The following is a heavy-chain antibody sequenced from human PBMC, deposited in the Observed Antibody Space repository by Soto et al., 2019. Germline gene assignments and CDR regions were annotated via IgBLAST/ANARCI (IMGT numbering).Heavy chain of an antibody. Sequence: PSETLSLTCTVSGGSVSSGSYYWSWIRQPPGKGLEYIGYLYYSGSTNYNPSLKSRVTISVDTPKNQFSLKLTSVTAADTAIYYCARGQAFWTGYYRMPYYFDYWGQGTLVTVPQ. CDR3: ARGQAFWTGYYRMPYYFDY. CDR1: GGSVSSGSYY. D-gene: IGHD3-3*01. V-gene: IGHV4-61*01. CDR2: LYYSGST. J-gene: IGHJ4*02.